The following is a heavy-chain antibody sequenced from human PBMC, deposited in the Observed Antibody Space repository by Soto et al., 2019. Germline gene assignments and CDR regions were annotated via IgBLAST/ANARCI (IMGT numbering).Heavy chain of an antibody. J-gene: IGHJ6*02. CDR1: GYTFTSYS. Sequence: ASVKVSCKASGYTFTSYSMHWVRQAPGQGLEWMGIINPSGGSTSYAQKFQGRVTMTRDTSTSTVYMELSSLRSEDTAVYYCARDSKFTSYDFWSGDYYYYGMDVWGQGTTVTVSS. CDR3: ARDSKFTSYDFWSGDYYYYGMDV. D-gene: IGHD3-3*01. V-gene: IGHV1-46*01. CDR2: INPSGGST.